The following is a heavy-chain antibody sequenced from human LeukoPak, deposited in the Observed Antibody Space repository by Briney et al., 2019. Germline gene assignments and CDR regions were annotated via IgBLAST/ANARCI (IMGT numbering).Heavy chain of an antibody. J-gene: IGHJ3*02. CDR2: ISGSGGST. D-gene: IGHD3-22*01. CDR3: AKATGYYDSSADAFDI. V-gene: IGHV3-23*01. CDR1: GFTFSSYA. Sequence: RPGGSLRLSCAASGFTFSSYAMSWVRQAPGKGLEWVSAISGSGGSTYYADSVKGRFTISRDNSKNTLYLQMNSLRAGDTAVYYCAKATGYYDSSADAFDIWGQGTMVTVSS.